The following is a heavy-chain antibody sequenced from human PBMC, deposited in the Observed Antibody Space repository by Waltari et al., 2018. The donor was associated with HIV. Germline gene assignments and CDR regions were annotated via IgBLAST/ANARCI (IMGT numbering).Heavy chain of an antibody. CDR1: RFQFSNYW. CDR2: VNGDASST. Sequence: EVELVESGGGIVQPGGSLRLSCAHSRFQFSNYWLYLVRQVLGKGLVWVSRVNGDASSTDYADSVRGRFTISRDNAKNTVFLQMDSLRAEDTAVYYCTRAVFWSTFFSDNFFDYWGQGTPLTVSS. CDR3: TRAVFWSTFFSDNFFDY. D-gene: IGHD3-3*01. V-gene: IGHV3-74*01. J-gene: IGHJ4*02.